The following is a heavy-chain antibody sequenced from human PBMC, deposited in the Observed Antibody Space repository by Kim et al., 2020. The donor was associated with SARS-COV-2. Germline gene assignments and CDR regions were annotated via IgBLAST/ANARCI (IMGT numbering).Heavy chain of an antibody. J-gene: IGHJ4*02. CDR2: IYYSGST. CDR1: GGSISSYY. V-gene: IGHV4-59*13. CDR3: ARARPGYCSGGSCYGSEILYYFDY. D-gene: IGHD2-15*01. Sequence: SETLSLTCTVSGGSISSYYWSWIRQPPGKGLEWIGYIYYSGSTNYNPSLKSRVTISVDTSKNQFSLKLSSVTAADTAVYYCARARPGYCSGGSCYGSEILYYFDYWGQGTLVTVSS.